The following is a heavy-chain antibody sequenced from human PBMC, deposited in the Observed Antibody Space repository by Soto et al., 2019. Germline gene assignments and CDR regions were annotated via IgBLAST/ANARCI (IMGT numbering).Heavy chain of an antibody. V-gene: IGHV4-39*01. CDR2: VYYSGST. CDR1: GGSISSSNYY. D-gene: IGHD3-16*01. J-gene: IGHJ3*02. Sequence: LSLTCTVSGGSISSSNYYWGWIRQPPGKGLEWIGSVYYSGSTSYNSSLKSRVTISVDTSKNQFSSRLSSVTAADTAVYYCASPTLGAFDIWGQGTMVTVSS. CDR3: ASPTLGAFDI.